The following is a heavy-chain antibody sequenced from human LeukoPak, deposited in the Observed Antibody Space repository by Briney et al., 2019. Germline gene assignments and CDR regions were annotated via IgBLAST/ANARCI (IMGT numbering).Heavy chain of an antibody. D-gene: IGHD3-10*01. J-gene: IGHJ4*02. Sequence: GESLKISCKSSGYSFTSYWISGGRQMPGKGLEWMGRIDPSDSYTNYSPSFQGHVTISADKSISTAYLQWSSLKASDTAMFYCARPSVDGSGSYPYWGQGTLVTVSS. CDR1: GYSFTSYW. CDR2: IDPSDSYT. V-gene: IGHV5-10-1*01. CDR3: ARPSVDGSGSYPY.